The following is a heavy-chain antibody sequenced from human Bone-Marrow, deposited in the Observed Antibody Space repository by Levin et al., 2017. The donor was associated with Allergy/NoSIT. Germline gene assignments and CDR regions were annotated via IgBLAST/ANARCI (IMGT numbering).Heavy chain of an antibody. CDR1: GFTFSDYY. D-gene: IGHD6-13*01. CDR2: ISSSGSTI. V-gene: IGHV3-11*01. Sequence: PGGSLRLSCAASGFTFSDYYMSWIRQAPGKGLEWVSYISSSGSTIYYADSVKGRFTISRDNAKNSLYLQMNSLRAEDTAVYYCARVLGIAAAGTRGGWFDPWGQGTLVTVSS. CDR3: ARVLGIAAAGTRGGWFDP. J-gene: IGHJ5*02.